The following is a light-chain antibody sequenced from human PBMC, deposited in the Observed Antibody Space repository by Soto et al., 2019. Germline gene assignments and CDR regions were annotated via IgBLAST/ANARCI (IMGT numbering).Light chain of an antibody. CDR2: GDN. J-gene: IGLJ1*01. V-gene: IGLV1-40*01. CDR3: QSYDSSLNRV. Sequence: QSVLSQPPSVSGAPGQTITISCTGSSSNIGGNYDVHWYRQVPGKAPKLLMSGDNNRPSGVADRFSGSKSGTSASLAITSLAAEDEAYYYCQSYDSSLNRVFGTGTKLTVL. CDR1: SSNIGGNYD.